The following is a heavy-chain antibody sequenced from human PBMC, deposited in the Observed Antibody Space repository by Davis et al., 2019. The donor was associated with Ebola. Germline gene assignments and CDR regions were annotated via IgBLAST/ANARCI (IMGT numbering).Heavy chain of an antibody. CDR2: IIPVFRTA. D-gene: IGHD2-15*01. CDR1: GYTFTSYD. Sequence: AASVKVSCKASGYTFTSYDINWVRQAPGQGLEWMGGIIPVFRTANYAQKLQGRVTMTTDTSTSTAYMELRSLRSDDTAVYYCARGGCSGGSCYSSDYWGQGTLVTVSS. CDR3: ARGGCSGGSCYSSDY. V-gene: IGHV1-18*01. J-gene: IGHJ4*02.